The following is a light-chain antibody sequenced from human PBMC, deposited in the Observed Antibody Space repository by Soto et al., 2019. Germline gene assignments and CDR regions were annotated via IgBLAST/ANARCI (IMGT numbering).Light chain of an antibody. CDR2: KAS. V-gene: IGKV1-5*03. Sequence: DIQITQSPSTLSSSVGDRVSITCRASQTISSWLAWYQQKPGKATKLLIYKASSLESGVPSRFSGSGSGTEFTLTISSLQPDDFATYYCQQYNTYIWTFGQGTKVDIK. CDR3: QQYNTYIWT. CDR1: QTISSW. J-gene: IGKJ1*01.